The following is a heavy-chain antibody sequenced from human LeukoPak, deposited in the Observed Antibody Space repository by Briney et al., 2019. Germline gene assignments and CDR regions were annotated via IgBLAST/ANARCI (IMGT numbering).Heavy chain of an antibody. CDR3: ARVRWGGLYYFDY. J-gene: IGHJ4*02. Sequence: GGSLRLSCAASGFTFSSYAMSWVRQAPGKGLEWVSAISGSGTGTYYADSVKGRFTISRDNSKNTLYLQMNSLRAEDTAVYYCARVRWGGLYYFDYWGQGTLVTVSS. D-gene: IGHD3-16*01. CDR2: ISGSGTGT. V-gene: IGHV3-23*01. CDR1: GFTFSSYA.